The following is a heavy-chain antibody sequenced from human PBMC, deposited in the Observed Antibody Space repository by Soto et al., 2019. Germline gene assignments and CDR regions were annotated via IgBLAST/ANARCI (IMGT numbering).Heavy chain of an antibody. CDR2: INPSGGSI. Sequence: ASVQVSCKASGYTFTSYYMHWVRQAPGQGLEWMGIINPSGGSISYAQKFQGRVTMTRDTSTSTVYMELSSLRSEDTAVYYCAREGYYDSSGYYPADWYYYYGMDVWGQGTTVTVSS. D-gene: IGHD3-22*01. V-gene: IGHV1-46*01. CDR3: AREGYYDSSGYYPADWYYYYGMDV. CDR1: GYTFTSYY. J-gene: IGHJ6*02.